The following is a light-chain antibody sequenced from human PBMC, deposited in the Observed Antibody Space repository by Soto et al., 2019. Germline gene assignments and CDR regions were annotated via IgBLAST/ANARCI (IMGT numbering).Light chain of an antibody. CDR3: QKYNSPHQT. J-gene: IGKJ1*01. Sequence: DIQMTQSPSSLSASVGDRVTITCRASQGISNYLAWYQQKPGKVPILLIYAASILQSGVPSRFSGSGSGTDFTLTISSLQPEDVATYYGQKYNSPHQTFGQGTKVEIK. CDR2: AAS. V-gene: IGKV1-27*01. CDR1: QGISNY.